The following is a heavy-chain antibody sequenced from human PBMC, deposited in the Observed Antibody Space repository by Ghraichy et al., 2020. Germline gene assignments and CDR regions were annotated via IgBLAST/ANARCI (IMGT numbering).Heavy chain of an antibody. J-gene: IGHJ6*02. V-gene: IGHV2-70*01. CDR2: IDWEDDK. CDR3: ARIQLVPGYYYYGMDV. Sequence: QTLSLTCTFSGFSLSTSGMCVSWIRQPPGKALEWLALIDWEDDKYYSTSLKTRLTISKDTSKNQVVLTMTNMDPVDTATYYCARIQLVPGYYYYGMDVWGQGTTVTVSS. CDR1: GFSLSTSGMC. D-gene: IGHD6-6*01.